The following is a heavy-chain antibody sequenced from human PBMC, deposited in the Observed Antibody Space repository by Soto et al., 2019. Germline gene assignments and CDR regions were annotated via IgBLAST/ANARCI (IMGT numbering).Heavy chain of an antibody. Sequence: GESLNISCKGSGYSFTSYWIGWVRQMPGKGLECMGIIYPGDSDTRYSPSFQGQVTISADKSISTAYLQWSSLKASDTAMYYCARTAAAGKNYYGVDVWGQGTTVTSP. CDR1: GYSFTSYW. J-gene: IGHJ6*02. CDR3: ARTAAAGKNYYGVDV. CDR2: IYPGDSDT. V-gene: IGHV5-51*01. D-gene: IGHD6-13*01.